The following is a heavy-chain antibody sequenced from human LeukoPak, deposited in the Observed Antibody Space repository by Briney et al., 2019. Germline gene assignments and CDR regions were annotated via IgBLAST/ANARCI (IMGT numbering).Heavy chain of an antibody. CDR3: ARSSRDHYYNYGMDV. D-gene: IGHD5-24*01. CDR1: GFSLSTSGMR. Sequence: SGPTLVNPTQTLTLTCTFSGFSLSTSGMRVSWIRQPPGKALEWLARIDWDDDRYYNASLKTRLTISKDTSKNQVVLTMTNMDPVVTATYYCARSSRDHYYNYGMDVWGQGTTVTVSS. V-gene: IGHV2-70*04. J-gene: IGHJ6*02. CDR2: IDWDDDR.